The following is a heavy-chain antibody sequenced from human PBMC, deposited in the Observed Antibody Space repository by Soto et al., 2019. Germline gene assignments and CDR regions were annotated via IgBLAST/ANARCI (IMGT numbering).Heavy chain of an antibody. D-gene: IGHD6-13*01. CDR1: GYPFISYG. CDR2: ISAYNGDS. CDR3: ARDRSSSWYGDH. Sequence: ASVKVSFKASGYPFISYGISWVRQAPGQGLEWMAWISAYNGDSTYAQKFQGRVTVTRDTPTSTVYMELSSLRSEDTAVYYCARDRSSSWYGDHWGQGTLVTVSS. J-gene: IGHJ4*02. V-gene: IGHV1-18*01.